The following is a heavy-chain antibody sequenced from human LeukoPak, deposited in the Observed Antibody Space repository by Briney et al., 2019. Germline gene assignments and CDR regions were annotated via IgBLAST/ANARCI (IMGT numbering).Heavy chain of an antibody. Sequence: PSETLSLTCTVSGGSISSYYWSSIRQPPGKGLEWIGYIYYSGSTNYNPSLKSRVTISVDTSKNQFSLKLSSVTAADTAVYYCARRRPSVWGFDPWGQGTLVTVSS. CDR1: GGSISSYY. J-gene: IGHJ5*02. CDR2: IYYSGST. CDR3: ARRRPSVWGFDP. V-gene: IGHV4-59*08. D-gene: IGHD7-27*01.